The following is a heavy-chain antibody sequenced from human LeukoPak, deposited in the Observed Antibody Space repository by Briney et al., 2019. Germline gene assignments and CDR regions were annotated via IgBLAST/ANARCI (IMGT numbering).Heavy chain of an antibody. V-gene: IGHV1-24*01. CDR3: ATDGRSSAAGDQLDY. D-gene: IGHD6-13*01. J-gene: IGHJ4*02. CDR2: FDPEDGET. Sequence: GASVKVSCKVSGYTLTELSMHCVRQAPGKGLEWMGGFDPEDGETIYAQKFQGRVTMTEDTSTDTAYMELSSLRSEDTAVYYCATDGRSSAAGDQLDYWGQGTLVTVSS. CDR1: GYTLTELS.